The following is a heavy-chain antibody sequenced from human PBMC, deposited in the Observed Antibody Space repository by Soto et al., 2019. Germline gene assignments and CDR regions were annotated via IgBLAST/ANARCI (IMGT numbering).Heavy chain of an antibody. V-gene: IGHV1-69*12. J-gene: IGHJ4*02. Sequence: QVQLVQSGAEVKKPGSSVKVSCKASGGTFSSDSFSWVRQAPGQGLEWMGGIIPMFDTPIYAQKFQDRVTITADESTSTVDMQLSSLRSGDTAVYYCARSGGLDRDFNYWGQGSLVTVSS. D-gene: IGHD2-15*01. CDR2: IIPMFDTP. CDR3: ARSGGLDRDFNY. CDR1: GGTFSSDS.